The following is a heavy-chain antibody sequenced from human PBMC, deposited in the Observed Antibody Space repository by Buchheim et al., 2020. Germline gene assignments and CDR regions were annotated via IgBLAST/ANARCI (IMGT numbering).Heavy chain of an antibody. CDR1: GFPFNIYS. Sequence: EVQLVESGGGLVQPGGSLRLSCSASGFPFNIYSMNWVRQAPGKGLEWVSYIGSTGSSIHYADSVKGRFTISRDNAENSLFLQMNSLRAEDTSVYYCTRDSYYDSSGSHFGAHYFDSWGQGTL. CDR2: IGSTGSSI. D-gene: IGHD3-22*01. J-gene: IGHJ4*02. CDR3: TRDSYYDSSGSHFGAHYFDS. V-gene: IGHV3-48*01.